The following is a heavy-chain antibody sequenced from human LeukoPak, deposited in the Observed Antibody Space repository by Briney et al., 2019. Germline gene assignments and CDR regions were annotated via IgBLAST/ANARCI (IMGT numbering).Heavy chain of an antibody. CDR3: ARVFIYRVVVTAIYYFDY. CDR2: INHSGST. D-gene: IGHD2-21*02. V-gene: IGHV4-34*01. Sequence: SETLSLTCAVYGGSFSGYYWGWIRQPPGKGLEWIGEINHSGSTNYNPSLKSRVTISVDTSKNQFSLKLSSVTAADTAVYYCARVFIYRVVVTAIYYFDYWGQGTLVTVSS. J-gene: IGHJ4*02. CDR1: GGSFSGYY.